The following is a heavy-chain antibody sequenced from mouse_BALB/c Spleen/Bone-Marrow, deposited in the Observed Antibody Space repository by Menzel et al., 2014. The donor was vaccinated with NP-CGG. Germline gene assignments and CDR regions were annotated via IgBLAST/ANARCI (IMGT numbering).Heavy chain of an antibody. CDR1: GFTFSSYG. V-gene: IGHV5-6*02. J-gene: IGHJ3*01. D-gene: IGHD2-4*01. CDR3: ARQDYDWFAF. Sequence: EVMLVESGGDLVKPGGSLKLSCAASGFTFSSYGMSWVRQTPDKRLEWVATISSGGSYTYYPDSVKGRFAISRDNAKNTLYLQMSSLKSEDTDMYYCARQDYDWFAFWGQGTLVTVSA. CDR2: ISSGGSYT.